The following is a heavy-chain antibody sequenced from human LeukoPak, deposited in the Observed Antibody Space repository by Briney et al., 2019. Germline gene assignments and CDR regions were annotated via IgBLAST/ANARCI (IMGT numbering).Heavy chain of an antibody. D-gene: IGHD2-2*01. J-gene: IGHJ4*02. CDR3: ARANALYCSSTSCLFDY. CDR2: INPNSGGT. CDR1: GYTFTDYY. V-gene: IGHV1-2*02. Sequence: AASVKVSCKASGYTFTDYYIHWVRQAPGQGFEWMAWINPNSGGTYYAQNFHDRITLTRDTSISTAYMELSRLRSDDTAIYYCARANALYCSSTSCLFDYWGQGTLVTVSS.